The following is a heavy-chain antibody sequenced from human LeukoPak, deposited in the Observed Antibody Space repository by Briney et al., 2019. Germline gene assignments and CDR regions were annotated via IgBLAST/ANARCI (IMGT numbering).Heavy chain of an antibody. D-gene: IGHD3-22*01. CDR2: INPSGGST. J-gene: IGHJ4*02. V-gene: IGHV1-46*01. CDR3: ARDPGLYYYDSSGYDY. CDR1: GGTFSSYA. Sequence: GASVKVSCKASGGTFSSYAISWVRQAPGQGLEWMGIINPSGGSTSYAQKFQGRVTMTRDTSTSTVYMELSSLRSEDTAVYYCARDPGLYYYDSSGYDYWGQGTLVTVSS.